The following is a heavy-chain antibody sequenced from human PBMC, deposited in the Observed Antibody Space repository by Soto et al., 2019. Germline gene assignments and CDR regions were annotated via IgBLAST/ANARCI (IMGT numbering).Heavy chain of an antibody. Sequence: EVQLLESGGDLIQPGGSLRLSCAASGFTFSSYAMSWVRQAPGKGLGWVSAISSSGGSTFYADSVKGRFTISRDNSRNTRYLQMNILRAEDTAIYYCAKYQPMTQPRPYFDYWGQGTLVTVSS. J-gene: IGHJ4*02. D-gene: IGHD3-22*01. V-gene: IGHV3-23*01. CDR1: GFTFSSYA. CDR3: AKYQPMTQPRPYFDY. CDR2: ISSSGGST.